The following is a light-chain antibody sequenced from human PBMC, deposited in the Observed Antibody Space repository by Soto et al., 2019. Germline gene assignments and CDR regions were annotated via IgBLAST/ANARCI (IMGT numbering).Light chain of an antibody. J-gene: IGKJ2*01. Sequence: EIVLTQSPGTLSLSPGERATLSCRASQSVSSSYLAWYQQKPGQAPRLLIYGASSRATGIPDRFSGSGSGTDFTLTISRLEPEDFAVYYCQQYGSSPKAMYTFGRGTKLEIK. CDR2: GAS. V-gene: IGKV3-20*01. CDR3: QQYGSSPKAMYT. CDR1: QSVSSSY.